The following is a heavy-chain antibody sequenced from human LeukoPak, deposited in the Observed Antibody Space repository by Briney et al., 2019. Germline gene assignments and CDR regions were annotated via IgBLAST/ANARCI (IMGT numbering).Heavy chain of an antibody. CDR1: GGSISSGGYY. J-gene: IGHJ5*02. CDR2: IYYSGST. CDR3: ARHDRRNYYDPLFVDTSFDP. Sequence: PSETLSLTCTVSGGSISSGGYYWSWIRQHPGKGLEWIGYIYYSGSTYYNPSLKSRVTISVDTSKNQFSLKLSSVTAADTAVYYCARHDRRNYYDPLFVDTSFDPWGQGTLATVSS. D-gene: IGHD3-22*01. V-gene: IGHV4-31*03.